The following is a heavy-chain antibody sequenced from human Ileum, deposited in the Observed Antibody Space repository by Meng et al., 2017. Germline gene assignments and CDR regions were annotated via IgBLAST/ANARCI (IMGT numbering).Heavy chain of an antibody. D-gene: IGHD1-26*01. J-gene: IGHJ4*02. V-gene: IGHV3-74*03. CDR1: GFTFTGTW. CDR2: INGDGGYT. CDR3: AKDWGGVGALDY. Sequence: VEAGGGLVAPGGYRRLFCAVSGFTFTGTWMHWVRQAPGKGLGWVERINGDGGYTEYADSVRARFTISRDNAKNTLYLQMNSLRAEDTAVYFCAKDWGGVGALDYWGQGSLVTVSS.